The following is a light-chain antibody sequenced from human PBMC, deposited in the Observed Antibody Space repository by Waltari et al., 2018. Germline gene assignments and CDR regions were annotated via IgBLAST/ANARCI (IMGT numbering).Light chain of an antibody. CDR1: QSLLSSPHNKNY. Sequence: DIVMTQSPDSLAVSLGERATSNCKSSQSLLSSPHNKNYLAWHQQKPGQPPKLLIFWASTRESGVPDRFSGSGSGTDFTLTINSLQTEDVAVYYCQQFYSTPYTFGQGTKLEI. J-gene: IGKJ2*01. V-gene: IGKV4-1*01. CDR3: QQFYSTPYT. CDR2: WAS.